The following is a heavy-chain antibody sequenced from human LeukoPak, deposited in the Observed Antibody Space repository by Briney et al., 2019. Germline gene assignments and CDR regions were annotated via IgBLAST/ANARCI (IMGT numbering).Heavy chain of an antibody. D-gene: IGHD2-2*01. Sequence: GGSLRLSCVASGFTFSSYSMNWVRQAPGKGLEWISYISSNSKTISYADSVKGRFTISRDNPENSLYLQMKGLRDEDTAVYYCAKVPRDIVVVPAAIFDYWGQGTLVTVSS. J-gene: IGHJ4*02. CDR1: GFTFSSYS. CDR2: ISSNSKTI. V-gene: IGHV3-48*02. CDR3: AKVPRDIVVVPAAIFDY.